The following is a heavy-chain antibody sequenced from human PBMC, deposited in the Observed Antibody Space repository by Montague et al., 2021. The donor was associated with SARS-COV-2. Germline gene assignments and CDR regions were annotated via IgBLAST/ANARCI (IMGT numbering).Heavy chain of an antibody. V-gene: IGHV4-34*01. CDR3: ARANDYYFDY. CDR1: GGSFSGYS. Sequence: SETLSLTCAVYGGSFSGYSWSWIRQPPGKGLEWIGEINHSGSTNYNPSLRSRVTISVDTSKNQFSLKLSSVTAADTAVYYCARANDYYFDYWGQGTPVTVSS. J-gene: IGHJ4*02. D-gene: IGHD2-21*02. CDR2: INHSGST.